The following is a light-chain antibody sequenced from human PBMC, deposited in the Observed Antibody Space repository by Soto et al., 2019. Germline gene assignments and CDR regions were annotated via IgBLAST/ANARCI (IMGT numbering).Light chain of an antibody. V-gene: IGLV1-40*01. CDR2: GNS. CDR1: SSNIGAGYD. CDR3: QSYDSSLSGSV. Sequence: QSVLTQPPSVSGAPGQRVTISCTGSSSNIGAGYDVHWYQQLPGTAPKLLIYGNSNRPSGVPDRFSGSNSGTSASLAITGLQAEYEADYYCQSYDSSLSGSVFGGGTKLTVL. J-gene: IGLJ2*01.